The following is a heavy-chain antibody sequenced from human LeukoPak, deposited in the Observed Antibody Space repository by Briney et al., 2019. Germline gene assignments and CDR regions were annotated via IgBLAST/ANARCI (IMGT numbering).Heavy chain of an antibody. CDR3: ARDLGIAAAGHLAY. CDR2: IIPIFGTA. V-gene: IGHV1-69*13. J-gene: IGHJ4*02. CDR1: GGTFSSYA. Sequence: SVKVSCKASGGTFSSYAISWVRQAPGQGLEWMGGIIPIFGTANYAQKFQGRVTITADESTSTAYMELSSLRSEDTAVYYCARDLGIAAAGHLAYWGKGTRVTVSS. D-gene: IGHD6-13*01.